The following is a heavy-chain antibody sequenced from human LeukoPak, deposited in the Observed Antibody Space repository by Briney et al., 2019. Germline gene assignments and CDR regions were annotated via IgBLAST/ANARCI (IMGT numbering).Heavy chain of an antibody. CDR3: ARDHGSTDAFDI. Sequence: ASVKVSCKASGYTFTGYYMHWVRQAPGQGLEWMGWINPNSGGTNYAQKFQGRVTMTRDTSISTAYMELSRLRSDDTAVYYCARDHGSTDAFDIWGQGTMVTVSS. CDR1: GYTFTGYY. J-gene: IGHJ3*02. D-gene: IGHD1-26*01. V-gene: IGHV1-2*02. CDR2: INPNSGGT.